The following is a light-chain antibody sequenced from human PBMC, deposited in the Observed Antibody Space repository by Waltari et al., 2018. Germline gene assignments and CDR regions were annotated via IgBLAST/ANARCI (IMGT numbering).Light chain of an antibody. CDR3: HQYNTLPLT. V-gene: IGKV1-5*03. CDR2: KAS. CDR1: ESVKNN. Sequence: DVQLTHSPSTLSASVGDRVTITCRASESVKNNLAWYQHQPGKAPKVLVHKASRLDSGVPSRFSGSGYGTEFTLTISSLEPDDFTTYYCHQYNTLPLTFGGGTKVEIK. J-gene: IGKJ4*01.